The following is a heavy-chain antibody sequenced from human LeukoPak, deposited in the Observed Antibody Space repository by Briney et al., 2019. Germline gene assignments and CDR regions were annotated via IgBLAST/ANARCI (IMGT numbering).Heavy chain of an antibody. D-gene: IGHD3-22*01. CDR2: INPSGGST. J-gene: IGHJ3*02. CDR1: GYTFTGYY. Sequence: ASVKVSCKASGYTFTGYYMHWVRQAPGQGLEWMGIINPSGGSTSYAQKFQGRVTMTRDTSTSTVYMELSSLRSEDTAVYYCARDRVYYYDSSDEVGDDAFDIWGQGTMVTVSS. CDR3: ARDRVYYYDSSDEVGDDAFDI. V-gene: IGHV1-46*01.